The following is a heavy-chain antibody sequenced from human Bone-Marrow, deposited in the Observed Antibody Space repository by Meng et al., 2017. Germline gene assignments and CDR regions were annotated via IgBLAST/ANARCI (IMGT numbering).Heavy chain of an antibody. CDR1: GFTFSRCA. CDR3: ARDTLSHFDWFSHYYYGMDV. V-gene: IGHV3-30*04. J-gene: IGHJ6*02. Sequence: GGSLRLSCAASGFTFSRCAMHWVRQAPGKGLEWVAVISYDGRNIYYADSVKGRFTISRDNSKNTLYLQMNSLRPEDTALYYCARDTLSHFDWFSHYYYGMDVWGQGTTVTVSS. CDR2: ISYDGRNI. D-gene: IGHD3-9*01.